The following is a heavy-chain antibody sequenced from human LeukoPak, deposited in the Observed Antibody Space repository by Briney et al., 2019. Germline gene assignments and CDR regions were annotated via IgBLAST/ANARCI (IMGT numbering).Heavy chain of an antibody. J-gene: IGHJ4*02. CDR3: ARAVISFGGVIAKGFDC. CDR1: GGSISSYY. Sequence: SETLSLTCTVSGGSISSYYWSWIRQPPGKGLEWIGYIYFSGSTDYSPSLKSRVTMSVDTSMNQFSLNLSSVTAADTAIYYCARAVISFGGVIAKGFDCWGQGTLVTVSS. V-gene: IGHV4-59*01. D-gene: IGHD3-16*01. CDR2: IYFSGST.